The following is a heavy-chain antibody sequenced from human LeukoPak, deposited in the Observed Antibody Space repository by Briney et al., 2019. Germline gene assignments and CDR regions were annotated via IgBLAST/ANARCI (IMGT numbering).Heavy chain of an antibody. J-gene: IGHJ4*02. CDR1: GFSFSIYN. V-gene: IGHV3-30*14. D-gene: IGHD5-18*01. CDR2: ISYDGSNK. Sequence: GGSLTLSCEASGFSFSIYNMNWVRQAPGKGLEWVAVISYDGSNKYYADSVKGRFTISRDNSKNTLYLQMNSLRAEDTAVYYCAREGPEDTAMVNAFDYWGQGTLVTVSS. CDR3: AREGPEDTAMVNAFDY.